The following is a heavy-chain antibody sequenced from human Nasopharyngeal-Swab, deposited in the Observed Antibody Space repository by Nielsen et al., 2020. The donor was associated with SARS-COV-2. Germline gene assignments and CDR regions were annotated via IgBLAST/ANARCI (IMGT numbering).Heavy chain of an antibody. J-gene: IGHJ6*03. CDR3: ARDLHSWPGKYYYYYMDV. D-gene: IGHD6-13*01. CDR2: INPSGGST. CDR1: GYTFTSYY. V-gene: IGHV1-46*01. Sequence: ASVKVSCKASGYTFTSYYMHWVRQAPGQGLEWMGIINPSGGSTSSAQKFQGRVTMTRDTSTSTVYMELSSLRSEDTAVYYCARDLHSWPGKYYYYYMDVWGKGTTVTVSS.